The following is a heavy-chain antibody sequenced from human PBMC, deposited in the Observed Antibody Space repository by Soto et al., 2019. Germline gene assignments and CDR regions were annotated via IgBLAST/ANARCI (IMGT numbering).Heavy chain of an antibody. J-gene: IGHJ4*02. D-gene: IGHD5-18*01. CDR2: IIPILGIA. CDR3: AREGIQLREYYFDY. Sequence: SVKVSCKASGGTFSSYTISWVRRAPGQGLEWMGRIIPILGIANYAQKFQGRVTITADKSTSTAYMELSSLRSEDTAVYYCAREGIQLREYYFDYWGQGTLVTVSS. V-gene: IGHV1-69*04. CDR1: GGTFSSYT.